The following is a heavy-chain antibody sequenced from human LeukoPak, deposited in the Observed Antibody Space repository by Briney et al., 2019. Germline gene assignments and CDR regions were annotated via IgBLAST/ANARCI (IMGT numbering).Heavy chain of an antibody. V-gene: IGHV3-48*01. CDR2: ISSSSSTI. CDR3: ARVGVGEGDAFDI. CDR1: GFTFSSYA. Sequence: TGGSLRLSCAASGFTFSSYAMSWVRRAPGKGLEWVSYISSSSSTIYYADSVKGRFTISRDNAKDSLYLQMNSLRAEDTAVYYCARVGVGEGDAFDIWGQGTMVTVSS. D-gene: IGHD1-26*01. J-gene: IGHJ3*02.